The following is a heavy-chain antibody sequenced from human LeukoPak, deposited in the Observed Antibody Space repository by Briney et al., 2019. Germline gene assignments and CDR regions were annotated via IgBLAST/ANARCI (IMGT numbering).Heavy chain of an antibody. J-gene: IGHJ6*03. D-gene: IGHD6-6*01. Sequence: GESLKISCKGSGYSFTNYWIGWVRQMPGKGLEWMGIIYPGDSDTTYSPSFQGQVTISADKSISTAYLQWSSLKASDTAMYYCARAGSSSSYYYYYYMDVWGKGTTVTVSS. CDR2: IYPGDSDT. CDR3: ARAGSSSSYYYYYYMDV. CDR1: GYSFTNYW. V-gene: IGHV5-51*01.